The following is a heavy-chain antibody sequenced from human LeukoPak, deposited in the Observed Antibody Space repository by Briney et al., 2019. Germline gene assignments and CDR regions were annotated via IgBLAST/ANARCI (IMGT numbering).Heavy chain of an antibody. CDR3: ARSHYYDYARSWFDP. V-gene: IGHV4-61*02. D-gene: IGHD3-16*01. CDR1: GGSISSGSYY. Sequence: SETLSLTCTVSGGSISSGSYYWSWIRQPAGKGLEWIGRIYTSGSTNYNPSLKSRVTISVDTSKNQFSLKLSSVTAADTAVYYCARSHYYDYARSWFDPWGQGTLVTVSS. J-gene: IGHJ5*02. CDR2: IYTSGST.